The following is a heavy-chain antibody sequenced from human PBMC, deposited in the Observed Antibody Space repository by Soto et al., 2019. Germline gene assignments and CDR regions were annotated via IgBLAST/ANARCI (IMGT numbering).Heavy chain of an antibody. CDR2: ISGSGGST. Sequence: GGSLRLSCAASGFTFSSYAMSWVRQAPGKGLEWVSAISGSGGSTYYADSVKVRFTISRDNSKNTLYLQRNSVRAVDSAEYYCGKRLGTLSFDPWGQGTLVTVSS. CDR3: GKRLGTLSFDP. CDR1: GFTFSSYA. D-gene: IGHD7-27*01. J-gene: IGHJ5*02. V-gene: IGHV3-23*01.